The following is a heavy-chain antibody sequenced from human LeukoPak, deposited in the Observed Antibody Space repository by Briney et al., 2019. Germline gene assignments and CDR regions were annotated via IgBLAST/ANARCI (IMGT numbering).Heavy chain of an antibody. CDR1: GGSITSYY. V-gene: IGHV4-4*07. D-gene: IGHD3-22*01. J-gene: IGHJ4*02. CDR2: IYTSGST. CDR3: AGHYYYDTTGSDY. Sequence: TSETLSLTCTVSGGSITSYYWSWIRQPAGKGLEWIGRIYTSGSTNYSPSLKSRVNMSVDTSKGQFSLKLSSVTAADTAMYYCAGHYYYDTTGSDYWGQGTLVTVSS.